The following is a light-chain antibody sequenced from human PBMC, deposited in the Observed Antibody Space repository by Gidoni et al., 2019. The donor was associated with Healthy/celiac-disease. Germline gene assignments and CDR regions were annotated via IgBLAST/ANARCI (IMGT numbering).Light chain of an antibody. CDR1: SSNIGAGYD. V-gene: IGLV1-40*01. J-gene: IGLJ3*02. CDR2: GNS. CDR3: QSYDSSLSGSKV. Sequence: QSVLTQPPSVSGASGQRVTISCTGSSSNIGAGYDGHWYQQLPGTAPKLLIYGNSTRPAGVPDRFSGSKSGTSASLAITGLQSEDEADYYCQSYDSSLSGSKVFGGGTKLTVL.